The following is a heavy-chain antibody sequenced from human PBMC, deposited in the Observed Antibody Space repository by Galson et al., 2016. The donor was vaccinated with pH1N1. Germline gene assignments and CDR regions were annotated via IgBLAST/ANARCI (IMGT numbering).Heavy chain of an antibody. J-gene: IGHJ5*02. CDR1: GGSINNYY. V-gene: IGHV4-59*13. D-gene: IGHD6-6*01. Sequence: CTVSGGSINNYYWTWIRQPPGKGLEWIGDISYTGSTNYNPSLKSRVTILVDTSKNQFSLKLTSLTSADTAIYYCARVVSGWFDPWGQGTLITVSS. CDR3: ARVVSGWFDP. CDR2: ISYTGST.